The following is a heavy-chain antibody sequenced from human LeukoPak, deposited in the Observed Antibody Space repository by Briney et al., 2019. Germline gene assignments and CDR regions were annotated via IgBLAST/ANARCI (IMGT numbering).Heavy chain of an antibody. CDR3: AREEALGSGSFDY. CDR1: GGSFSGYY. CDR2: INHSGST. Sequence: SETLSLTCAVYGGSFSGYYWSWIRQPPGKGLEWIGEINHSGSTNYNPSLKSRVTISVVTSKNQFSLKLGSVTAADTAVYYCAREEALGSGSFDYWGQGTLVTVSS. D-gene: IGHD1-26*01. V-gene: IGHV4-34*01. J-gene: IGHJ4*02.